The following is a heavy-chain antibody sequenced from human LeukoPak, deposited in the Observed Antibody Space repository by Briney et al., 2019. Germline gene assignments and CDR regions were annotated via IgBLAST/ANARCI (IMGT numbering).Heavy chain of an antibody. V-gene: IGHV3-23*01. J-gene: IGHJ4*02. Sequence: GESLRLSCAASGFTFSSYAMSLVRQAPGKGLEWVSGISGSGGNTYYADSVKGRFTISRDNSKDTLYLQMNSLRAEDTAVYYCAKSGSYYYFDFWGQGTLVTVSS. CDR1: GFTFSSYA. CDR3: AKSGSYYYFDF. D-gene: IGHD1-26*01. CDR2: ISGSGGNT.